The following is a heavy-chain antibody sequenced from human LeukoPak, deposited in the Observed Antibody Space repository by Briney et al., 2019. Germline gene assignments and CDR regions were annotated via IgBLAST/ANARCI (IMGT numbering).Heavy chain of an antibody. D-gene: IGHD4-17*01. J-gene: IGHJ1*01. V-gene: IGHV3-23*01. CDR1: GFSFSNYA. Sequence: GGSLRLSCAGSGFSFSNYAMIWVRQAPGKGLEWVSAITGSGGNRFYAGSVKGRFTISRDYSRNTLYLQMDSLRGDDTAVYYCAKDPNGDYIGAFDFQRWGQGTQVTVSS. CDR3: AKDPNGDYIGAFDFQR. CDR2: ITGSGGNR.